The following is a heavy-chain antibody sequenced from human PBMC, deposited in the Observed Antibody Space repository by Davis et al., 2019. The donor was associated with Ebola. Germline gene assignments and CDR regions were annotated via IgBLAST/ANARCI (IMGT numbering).Heavy chain of an antibody. V-gene: IGHV1-69*13. CDR2: IIPIFGTA. CDR1: GYTFTSYG. Sequence: SVKVSCKASGYTFTSYGISWVRQAPGQGLEWMGGIIPIFGTANYAQKFQGRVTITADESTSTAYMELSSLRSEDTAVYYCARERPNDYGDYGWFDPWGQGTLVTVSS. D-gene: IGHD4-17*01. J-gene: IGHJ5*02. CDR3: ARERPNDYGDYGWFDP.